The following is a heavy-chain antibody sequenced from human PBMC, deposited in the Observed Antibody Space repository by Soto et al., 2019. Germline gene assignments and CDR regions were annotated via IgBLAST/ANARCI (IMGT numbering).Heavy chain of an antibody. J-gene: IGHJ4*02. CDR3: ARRRQRPGNYYFDY. V-gene: IGHV3-7*03. CDR1: GFTFRSYG. CDR2: IKQDGSEK. Sequence: GGSLGLGSTASGFTFRSYGILWFRQAPGKGLEWVANIKQDGSEKYYVDSVKGRFTISRDNAKNSLYLQMNSLRAEDTAVYYCARRRQRPGNYYFDYWGQGTLVTVSS. D-gene: IGHD6-25*01.